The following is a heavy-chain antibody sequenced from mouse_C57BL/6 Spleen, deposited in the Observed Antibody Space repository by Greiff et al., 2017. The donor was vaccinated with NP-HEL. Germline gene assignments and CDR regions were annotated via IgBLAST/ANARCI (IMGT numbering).Heavy chain of an antibody. D-gene: IGHD1-1*01. J-gene: IGHJ2*01. CDR3: ARVAWRLYFDY. V-gene: IGHV1-69*01. CDR1: GYTFTSYW. CDR2: IDPSDSYT. Sequence: QVQLQQPGAELVMPGASVKLSCKASGYTFTSYWMHWVKQRPGQGLEWIGEIDPSDSYTNYNQKFKGKSTLTVDKSSSTAYMQLSSLTSEDSAVYYCARVAWRLYFDYWGQGTTLTVSS.